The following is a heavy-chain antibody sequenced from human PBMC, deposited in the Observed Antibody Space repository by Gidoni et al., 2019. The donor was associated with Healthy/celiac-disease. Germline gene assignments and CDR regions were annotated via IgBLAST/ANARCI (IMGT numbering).Heavy chain of an antibody. J-gene: IGHJ4*02. D-gene: IGHD2-15*01. CDR3: ARLPSVVVAAGFDY. V-gene: IGHV4-59*01. CDR2: IYYSGST. CDR1: GGSISSYY. Sequence: QVQLQESGPGLVKPSENLSLTCTVSGGSISSYYWSWIRQPPGKGLVWIGYIYYSGSTNYNPSLKSRVTISVDTSKNQFSLKLSSVTAADTAVYYCARLPSVVVAAGFDYWGQGTLVTVSS.